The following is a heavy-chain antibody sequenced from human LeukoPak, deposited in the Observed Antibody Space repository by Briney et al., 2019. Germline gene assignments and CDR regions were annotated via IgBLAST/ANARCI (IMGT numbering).Heavy chain of an antibody. J-gene: IGHJ3*02. D-gene: IGHD1-26*01. CDR2: IHHSGST. CDR1: GYSISGAYY. CDR3: ARDRVGATYAFDI. Sequence: SETLSLTCAVSGYSISGAYYWGWMRQPPGKGLEWIVSIHHSGSTYFNPSLKSRVTISVDTSKNQFSLKLTSVTAADTAVYYCARDRVGATYAFDIWGQGTMVTVSS. V-gene: IGHV4-38-2*02.